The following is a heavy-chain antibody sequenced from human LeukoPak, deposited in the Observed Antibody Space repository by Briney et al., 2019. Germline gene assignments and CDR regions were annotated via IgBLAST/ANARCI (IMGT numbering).Heavy chain of an antibody. J-gene: IGHJ4*02. CDR2: IYNSGST. D-gene: IGHD3-22*01. CDR1: XGXXXXXXXX. Sequence: SETLSLTCTVSXGXXXXXXXXXGXXXXXXXXGXEXXXXIYNSGSTYYNPSLKSRVTITVDTSKNQFSLKLSSVTAADTAVYYCARSTMIVPGGHHFDYWGQGTLVTVSS. V-gene: IGHV4-39*01. CDR3: ARSTMIVPGGHHFDY.